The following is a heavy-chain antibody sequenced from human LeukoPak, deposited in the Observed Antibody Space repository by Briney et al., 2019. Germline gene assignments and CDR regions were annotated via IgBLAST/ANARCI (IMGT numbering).Heavy chain of an antibody. V-gene: IGHV1-69*01. Sequence: SVKVSCKASGGTFSSYAISWVRQAPGQGLEWMGGIIPIFGTANYAQKFQGRVTITADESTSTAYMELSSLRSEDTAVYYCARDLRVGATRTHYLFDPWGQGTLVTVSS. D-gene: IGHD1-26*01. CDR1: GGTFSSYA. CDR2: IIPIFGTA. CDR3: ARDLRVGATRTHYLFDP. J-gene: IGHJ5*02.